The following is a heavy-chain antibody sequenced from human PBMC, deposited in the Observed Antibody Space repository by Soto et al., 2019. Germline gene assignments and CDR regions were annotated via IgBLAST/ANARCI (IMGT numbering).Heavy chain of an antibody. D-gene: IGHD3-9*01. CDR3: VKDKAWRYLDY. J-gene: IGHJ4*02. CDR2: ISYDGTVK. Sequence: QVQLVESGGGVVQPGRSLRLSCAASGFSFSGHGMHWVRQAPGKGLEWVAVISYDGTVKYYADSVKGRFTTSRDNSKNTLYLQMNSLSAEDAAVYYCVKDKAWRYLDYWGQGTLVTVSS. V-gene: IGHV3-30*18. CDR1: GFSFSGHG.